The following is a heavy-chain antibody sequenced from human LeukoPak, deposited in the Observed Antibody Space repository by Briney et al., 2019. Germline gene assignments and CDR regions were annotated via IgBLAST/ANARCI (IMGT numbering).Heavy chain of an antibody. CDR3: VVGQLVRTTHLRPFDY. Sequence: PGGSLRLSCAGSGFSFSSHGIHWVRQAPGKGLEWTSVIGDDGSHKIYADSVKGRFTLSRDNSKNTLYLQMNSLRAEDTAVYYCVVGQLVRTTHLRPFDYWGQGTLVTVSS. D-gene: IGHD6-6*01. CDR1: GFSFSSHG. CDR2: IGDDGSHK. V-gene: IGHV3-33*08. J-gene: IGHJ4*02.